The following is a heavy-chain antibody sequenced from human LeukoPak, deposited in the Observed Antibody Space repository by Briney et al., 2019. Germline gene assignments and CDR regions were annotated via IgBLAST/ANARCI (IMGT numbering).Heavy chain of an antibody. CDR2: MNPNSGNT. Sequence: ASVKVSCKASRYTFTSYDINLVRQATGQGLEWMGWMNPNSGNTGYAQKFQGRVTMTRNTSISTAYMELSSLRSDDTAVYYCARDRDGMDVWGQGTTVTVSS. V-gene: IGHV1-8*01. CDR3: ARDRDGMDV. J-gene: IGHJ6*02. CDR1: RYTFTSYD.